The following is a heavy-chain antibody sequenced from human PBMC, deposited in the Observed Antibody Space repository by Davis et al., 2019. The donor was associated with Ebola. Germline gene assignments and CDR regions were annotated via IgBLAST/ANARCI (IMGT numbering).Heavy chain of an antibody. CDR1: GLSISLYW. V-gene: IGHV3-7*03. D-gene: IGHD3-10*01. CDR3: ARDVGVEFDH. CDR2: IKEDGSEK. J-gene: IGHJ4*02. Sequence: GESLKISCAASGLSISLYWMTWGRQAPGKGLEWVANIKEDGSEKHYVDSVKGRFTISRDNAKNSLYLQMNSLRADDTAVYYCARDVGVEFDHWGQGTLVTVSS.